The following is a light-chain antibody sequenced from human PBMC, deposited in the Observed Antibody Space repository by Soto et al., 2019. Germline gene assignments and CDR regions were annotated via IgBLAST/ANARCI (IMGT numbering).Light chain of an antibody. V-gene: IGLV2-14*03. J-gene: IGLJ3*02. Sequence: QLVLTQPASVSGSPGQSITISCTGISSDVGVDNYVSWYQQHPGKAPKLMIYEVTNRPSGVSNRFSGSKSDSTASLTISGLQAGDEADYYCGAYTSSNTWVFGGGTKLTVL. CDR2: EVT. CDR1: SSDVGVDNY. CDR3: GAYTSSNTWV.